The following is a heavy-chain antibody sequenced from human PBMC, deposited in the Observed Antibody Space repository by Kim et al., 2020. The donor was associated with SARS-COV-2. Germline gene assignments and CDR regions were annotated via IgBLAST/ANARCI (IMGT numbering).Heavy chain of an antibody. Sequence: GGSLRLSCVASGFPFSSYAMNWVRQAPGKGLEWVSAVSGSGDTTYYGDSLKGRFTISRDNSKNTGYLQMNSLRAEDTAVYYCAKKIRTTGTTSYYFGMDVWGQGTTVTVSS. V-gene: IGHV3-23*01. CDR3: AKKIRTTGTTSYYFGMDV. CDR1: GFPFSSYA. D-gene: IGHD1-1*01. CDR2: VSGSGDTT. J-gene: IGHJ6*02.